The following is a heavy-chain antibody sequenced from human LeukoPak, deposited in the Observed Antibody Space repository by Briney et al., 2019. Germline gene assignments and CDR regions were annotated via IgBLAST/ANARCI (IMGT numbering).Heavy chain of an antibody. CDR3: ARGGSGYALNWFDP. Sequence: ASETLSLTCTVSGGSISSYYWSWIRQPPGKGREWIGYMYHSGSTNYNPSLKSRVTISADTSKNQFSLNLSSVTAADTAVYYCARGGSGYALNWFDPWGQGTLVTVSS. CDR2: MYHSGST. D-gene: IGHD5-12*01. J-gene: IGHJ5*02. CDR1: GGSISSYY. V-gene: IGHV4-59*08.